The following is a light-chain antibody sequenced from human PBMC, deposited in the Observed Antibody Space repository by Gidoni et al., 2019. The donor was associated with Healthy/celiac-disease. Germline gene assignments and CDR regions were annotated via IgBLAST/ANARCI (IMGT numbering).Light chain of an antibody. CDR1: QSGSSSY. Sequence: EIVLTQSPGTLSLSPGERATLSCRASQSGSSSYLAWYQQKPGQAPRLLIYGASRATGIPDRFSGSGSWTDFTLTISRLEPEAFAVYYCQQYGSSPYTFGQGTKLEIK. CDR2: GAS. J-gene: IGKJ2*01. CDR3: QQYGSSPYT. V-gene: IGKV3-20*01.